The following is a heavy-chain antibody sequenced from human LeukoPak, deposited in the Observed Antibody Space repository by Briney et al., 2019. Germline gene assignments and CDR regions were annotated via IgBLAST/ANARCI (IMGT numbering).Heavy chain of an antibody. CDR1: GYTFTGYY. J-gene: IGHJ4*02. CDR2: INPNSGGT. CDR3: AVTTAAGGRADFDY. V-gene: IGHV1-2*02. Sequence: ASVKVSCKASGYTFTGYYMHWVRQAPGQGLEWMGWINPNSGGTNYAQKFQGRVTMTRDTSISTAYMELSRPRSDDTAVYYCAVTTAAGGRADFDYWGQGTLVTVSS. D-gene: IGHD6-13*01.